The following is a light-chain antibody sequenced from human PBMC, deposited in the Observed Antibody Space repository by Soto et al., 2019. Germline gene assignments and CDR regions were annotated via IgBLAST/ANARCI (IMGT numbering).Light chain of an antibody. J-gene: IGLJ2*01. CDR2: EVS. CDR3: SSYAGNDRPQ. CDR1: SSDVGDYNY. Sequence: QSALTQPPSPSGSPGQSVTISCTGTSSDVGDYNYVSWYQQHPGKAPKLMIYEVSKRPSGVPDRFSGSKSGNTASLTVSGLQAEDEADYYCSSYAGNDRPQFGGGTKLT. V-gene: IGLV2-8*01.